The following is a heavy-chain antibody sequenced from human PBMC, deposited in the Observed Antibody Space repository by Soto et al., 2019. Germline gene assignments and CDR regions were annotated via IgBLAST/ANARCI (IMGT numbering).Heavy chain of an antibody. Sequence: QVQVVQSGAEVKKPGASVKVSCKTSVYSFNTYGICWVRQAPGQGLEWMGWVRCKTGNTKYAEKFQDRVTVTTATSTTTAYMELRSLTSDDTAVDYGARDWTDDTLELSEYWCQGTLVTVSS. CDR2: VRCKTGNT. V-gene: IGHV1-18*01. CDR3: ARDWTDDTLELSEY. CDR1: VYSFNTYG. J-gene: IGHJ4*02. D-gene: IGHD1-7*01.